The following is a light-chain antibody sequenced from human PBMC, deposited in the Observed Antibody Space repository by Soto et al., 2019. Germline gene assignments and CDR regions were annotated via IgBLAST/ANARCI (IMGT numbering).Light chain of an antibody. CDR2: KAS. J-gene: IGKJ1*01. CDR1: QSISNW. V-gene: IGKV1-5*03. CDR3: QQYNSYSWT. Sequence: DIQMTQSPSTLSASVGDSVTITCRASQSISNWLAWYQQKPGKAPKFLIYKASNLESGVPSRFSGSGSGTEFTLTISSLQPDDFATYYCQQYNSYSWTFGQWTKVEIK.